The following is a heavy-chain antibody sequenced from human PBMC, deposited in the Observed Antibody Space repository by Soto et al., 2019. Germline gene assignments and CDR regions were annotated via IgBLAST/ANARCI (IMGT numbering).Heavy chain of an antibody. CDR1: GGSISSTYW. J-gene: IGHJ5*02. CDR2: VYRDGSA. V-gene: IGHV4-4*02. CDR3: ARDRHPFDP. Sequence: SESLSLTCAVSGGSISSTYWWTWVRQPPGQVQEWSAEVYRDGSANYNPSLNSRFTLSLDNSKNHLYLTLNTVTAADTAVYYCARDRHPFDPWSPGTLVTVSS.